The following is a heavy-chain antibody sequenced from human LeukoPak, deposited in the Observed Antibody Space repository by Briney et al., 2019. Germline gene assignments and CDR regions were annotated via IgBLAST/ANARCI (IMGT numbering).Heavy chain of an antibody. D-gene: IGHD1-1*01. J-gene: IGHJ4*02. CDR1: GFTFSDYS. CDR2: ISSIGATI. CDR3: AKATGTLGN. V-gene: IGHV3-23*01. Sequence: GGSLRLSCAASGFTFSDYSMNWVRQATGKGLEWVSYISSIGATIYYADSVKGRFTISRDNSKNTLYLQMNSLTAEDTAIYYCAKATGTLGNWGQGTLVTVSS.